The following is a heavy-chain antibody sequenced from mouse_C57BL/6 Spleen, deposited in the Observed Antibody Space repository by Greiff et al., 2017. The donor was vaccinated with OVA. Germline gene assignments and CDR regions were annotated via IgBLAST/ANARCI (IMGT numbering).Heavy chain of an antibody. V-gene: IGHV1-54*01. Sequence: VKLLESGAELVRPGTSVKVSCKASGYAFTNYLIEWVKQRPGQGLEWIGVINPGSGGTNYNEKFKGKATLTADKSSSTAYMQLSSLTSEDSAVYFCAREYFDVWGTGTTVTVSS. CDR2: INPGSGGT. CDR3: AREYFDV. J-gene: IGHJ1*03. CDR1: GYAFTNYL.